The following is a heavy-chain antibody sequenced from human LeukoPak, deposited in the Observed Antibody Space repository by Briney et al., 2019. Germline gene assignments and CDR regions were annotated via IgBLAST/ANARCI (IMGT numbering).Heavy chain of an antibody. Sequence: SETLSLTCTVSGDSISSSSFFWGWIRQPPGKGLEWIGAVYSENTYYNPSLKSRVSISVDTSKNQFSLKLSSVTAADTAFYYCARGHDYYYSGRQSWFDPWGQGTLVTVSS. V-gene: IGHV4-39*07. J-gene: IGHJ5*02. CDR2: VYSENT. CDR3: ARGHDYYYSGRQSWFDP. CDR1: GDSISSSSFF. D-gene: IGHD3-10*01.